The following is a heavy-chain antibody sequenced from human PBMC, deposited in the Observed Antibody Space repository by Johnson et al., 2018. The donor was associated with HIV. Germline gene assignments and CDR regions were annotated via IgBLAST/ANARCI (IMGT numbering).Heavy chain of an antibody. D-gene: IGHD4-17*01. CDR3: ARGLIDYGDSQAFDI. CDR2: IYSGGST. V-gene: IGHV3-66*02. CDR1: GFTVSSNY. J-gene: IGHJ3*02. Sequence: MLLVESGGGLVQPGGSLRLSCAASGFTVSSNYMSWVRQAPGKGLEWVSVIYSGGSTYYADSVKGRFTISRDNSKNTLYLQMNSLRAEDTAVYYCARGLIDYGDSQAFDIWGQGTMVTVSS.